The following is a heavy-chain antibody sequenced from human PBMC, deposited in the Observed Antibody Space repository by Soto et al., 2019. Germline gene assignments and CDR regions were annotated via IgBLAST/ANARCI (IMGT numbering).Heavy chain of an antibody. V-gene: IGHV3-30*18. D-gene: IGHD1-26*01. CDR2: ISHDGNKK. CDR1: GFTFSRFA. Sequence: QVQLVESGGGVVQPGRSLRLSCAASGFTFSRFAMHWVRQAPGKGLEWVAVISHDGNKKFYVDSVKGRFTISRDNSENTLYLQMNSLRVEDTAVYYCAKDISSYSWSYTYYFDSWGQGTLVTVSS. J-gene: IGHJ4*02. CDR3: AKDISSYSWSYTYYFDS.